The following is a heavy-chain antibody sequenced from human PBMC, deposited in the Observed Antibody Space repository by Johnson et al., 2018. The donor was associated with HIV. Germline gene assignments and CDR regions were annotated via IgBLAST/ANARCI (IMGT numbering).Heavy chain of an antibody. Sequence: EVQLVESGGGVVQPGRSLRLSCAASGFTFSSYAMHWVRQAPGKGLEWVAVIYSGGSTYSADSVKGRFTISRDSSKNSLYLQMNSLRAEDTAVYYCARDHDPIAAAQGAFDIWGQGTMVTVSS. CDR3: ARDHDPIAAAQGAFDI. J-gene: IGHJ3*02. V-gene: IGHV3-66*01. CDR1: GFTFSSYA. D-gene: IGHD6-13*01. CDR2: IYSGGST.